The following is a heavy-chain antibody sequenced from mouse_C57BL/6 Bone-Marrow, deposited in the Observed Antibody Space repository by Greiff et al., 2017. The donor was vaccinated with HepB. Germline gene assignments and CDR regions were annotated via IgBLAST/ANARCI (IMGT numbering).Heavy chain of an antibody. D-gene: IGHD2-5*01. CDR3: ARGYYSNYWYFDV. CDR1: GYTFTSYN. V-gene: IGHV1-12*01. CDR2: IYPGNGDT. J-gene: IGHJ1*03. Sequence: QVQLQQSGAELVRPGASVKMSCKASGYTFTSYNMPWVKQTPRQGLEWIGAIYPGNGDTSYNQKFKGKATLTVDKSSSTAYMQLSSLTSEDSAVYFCARGYYSNYWYFDVWGTGTTVTVSS.